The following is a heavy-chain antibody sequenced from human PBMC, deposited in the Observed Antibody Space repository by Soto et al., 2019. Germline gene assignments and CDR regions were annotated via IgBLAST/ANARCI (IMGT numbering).Heavy chain of an antibody. CDR1: GYTFTSYY. CDR3: ARDDTGLRFLEWSAFDP. CDR2: INPSGGST. Sequence: ASVKVSCKASGYTFTSYYMHWVRQAPGQGLEWMGIINPSGGSTSYAQKLQGRVTMTRDTSTSTVYMELSSLRSEDTAVYYCARDDTGLRFLEWSAFDPWGQGTLVTGSS. D-gene: IGHD3-3*01. J-gene: IGHJ5*02. V-gene: IGHV1-46*01.